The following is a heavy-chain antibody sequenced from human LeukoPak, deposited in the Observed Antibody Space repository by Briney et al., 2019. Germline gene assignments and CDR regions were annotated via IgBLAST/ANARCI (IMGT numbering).Heavy chain of an antibody. CDR1: GYTFTSYD. V-gene: IGHV1-8*01. J-gene: IGHJ4*02. CDR3: ARSSVGARRRIDS. Sequence: ASVKVSCKASGYTFTSYDINWVRQATGQRLEWMGWINPNSGNTGYAQKFQGRVTMTRSTSINTDYMELNSLTSEDTAVYYCARSSVGARRRIDSWGQGTLVTVSS. CDR2: INPNSGNT. D-gene: IGHD1-26*01.